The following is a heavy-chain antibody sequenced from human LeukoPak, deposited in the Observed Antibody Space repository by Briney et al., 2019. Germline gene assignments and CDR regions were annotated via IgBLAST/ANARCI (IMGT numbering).Heavy chain of an antibody. CDR3: ARASIAAAGTWFDP. CDR2: ISSGGDIM. CDR1: GLRFSDYY. V-gene: IGHV3-11*04. Sequence: PGGSLRLSCAASGLRFSDYYVSWIRQAPGKGLQWVSYISSGGDIMHYADSVKGRFTSSRDNAKNSLYLQMNSLRAEDTAVYYCARASIAAAGTWFDPWGQGTLVTVSS. D-gene: IGHD6-13*01. J-gene: IGHJ5*02.